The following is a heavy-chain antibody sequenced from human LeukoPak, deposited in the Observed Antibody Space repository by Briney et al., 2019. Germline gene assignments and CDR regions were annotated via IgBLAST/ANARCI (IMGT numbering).Heavy chain of an antibody. V-gene: IGHV4-39*07. CDR2: IYNSGGT. J-gene: IGHJ5*02. Sequence: PSETLSLTCTVSGGSISSSRDYWAWIRQPPGKGLEWIGSIYNSGGTYYNPSLKSRVTITVDTAKNQFSLKLTSVTAADTAVYYCARVERHKVFDPWGQGTLVTVSS. CDR1: GGSISSSRDY. D-gene: IGHD1-26*01. CDR3: ARVERHKVFDP.